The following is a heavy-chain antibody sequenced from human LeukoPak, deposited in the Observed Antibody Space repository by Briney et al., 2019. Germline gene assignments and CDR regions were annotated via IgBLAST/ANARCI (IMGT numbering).Heavy chain of an antibody. D-gene: IGHD6-19*01. V-gene: IGHV3-21*01. CDR3: AREGQWLLHAFDI. CDR1: GFTFSSYS. J-gene: IGHJ3*02. CDR2: ISSSSSYI. Sequence: PGGSLRLSCAASGFTFSSYSMNWVRQAPGKGLEWVSSISSSSSYIYYADSVKGRFTISRDNAKNSLYLQMNSLRAEDTAVYYCAREGQWLLHAFDIWGQGQWSPSLQ.